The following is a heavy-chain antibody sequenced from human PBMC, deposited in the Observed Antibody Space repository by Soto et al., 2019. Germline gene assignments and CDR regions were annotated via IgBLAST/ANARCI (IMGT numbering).Heavy chain of an antibody. J-gene: IGHJ4*02. Sequence: QVQLQESGPGLVKPSQTLSLTCTVSGGSISSGGYYWSWIRQHPGKGLEWIGYIYYSGSTYYNPSLKSRVTISVDTSKNQISLKLSSVTAADTAVYYCARDRYGDYGGGSVDYWGQGTLVTVSS. CDR2: IYYSGST. D-gene: IGHD4-17*01. CDR3: ARDRYGDYGGGSVDY. CDR1: GGSISSGGYY. V-gene: IGHV4-31*03.